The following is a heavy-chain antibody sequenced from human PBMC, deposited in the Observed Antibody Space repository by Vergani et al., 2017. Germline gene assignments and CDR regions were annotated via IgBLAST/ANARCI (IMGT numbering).Heavy chain of an antibody. CDR3: ARGRSYEAVYDI. CDR1: GFTFRNYV. Sequence: EVQLLESGGRLVRPGGSLRLSCAVSGFTFRNYVMTWVRQSPGKGLEWVSGISGRNNSTYYADSVKGRFTISRDTSKDTLLLQMNSLRAEDTAVYYCARGRSYEAVYDIWGQGTLVTVSS. J-gene: IGHJ4*02. CDR2: ISGRNNST. V-gene: IGHV3-23*01. D-gene: IGHD3-16*01.